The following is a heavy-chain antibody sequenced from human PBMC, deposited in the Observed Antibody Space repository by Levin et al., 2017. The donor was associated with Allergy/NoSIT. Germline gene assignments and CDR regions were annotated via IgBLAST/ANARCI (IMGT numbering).Heavy chain of an antibody. CDR1: GFTFSSYW. Sequence: GESLKISCAASGFTFSSYWMHWVRQAPGKGLAWVSRINPDGSTTSYADSVKGRFTISRDNSKNTLYLEMNSLRAEDTAVYYCARTYCGGDCYGYFQHWGQGTLVIVSS. D-gene: IGHD2-21*02. CDR3: ARTYCGGDCYGYFQH. V-gene: IGHV3-74*01. CDR2: INPDGSTT. J-gene: IGHJ1*01.